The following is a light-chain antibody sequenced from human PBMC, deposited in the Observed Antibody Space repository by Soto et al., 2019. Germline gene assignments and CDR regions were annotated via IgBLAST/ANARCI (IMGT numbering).Light chain of an antibody. CDR1: QGISRW. V-gene: IGKV1-12*01. CDR2: AAS. J-gene: IGKJ4*01. Sequence: DIQMTQSPSSVSASVGDRVTITCRASQGISRWLAWYQQKPGKVPKLLIYAASSLQSGVPSRFSGSGSGTDFTLTISSLQPEDFATYYCQQSNSLPFTFGGGTKVEIK. CDR3: QQSNSLPFT.